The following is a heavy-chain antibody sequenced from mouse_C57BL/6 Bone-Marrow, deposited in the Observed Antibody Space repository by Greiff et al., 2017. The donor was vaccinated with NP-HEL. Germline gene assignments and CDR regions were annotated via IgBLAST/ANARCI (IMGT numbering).Heavy chain of an antibody. V-gene: IGHV5-17*01. CDR1: GFTFSDYG. J-gene: IGHJ2*01. CDR2: ISSGSSTI. Sequence: EVQGVESGGGLVKPGGSLKLSCAASGFTFSDYGMHWVRQAPEKGLEWVAYISSGSSTIYYADTVKGRFTISRDNAKNTLFLHMTSLRSEDTAMYYCARSGTFDYWGQGTTLTVSS. CDR3: ARSGTFDY.